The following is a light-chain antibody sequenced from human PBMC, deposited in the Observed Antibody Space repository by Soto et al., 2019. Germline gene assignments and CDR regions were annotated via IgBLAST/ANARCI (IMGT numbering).Light chain of an antibody. CDR3: QQSSSTPET. CDR1: QSISSS. CDR2: AAS. V-gene: IGKV1-39*01. Sequence: DLQMTQSPSSLSASEGDKVTITCRASQSISSSLNWYQQKSGKAPKLLIYAASSLQSGVPSRFSGSGSGTDFTLTINNLQPEDFAIYYCQQSSSTPETFGQGTKVEIK. J-gene: IGKJ1*01.